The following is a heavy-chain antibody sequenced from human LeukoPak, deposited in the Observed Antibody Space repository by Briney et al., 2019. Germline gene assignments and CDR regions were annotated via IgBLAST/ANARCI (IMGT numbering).Heavy chain of an antibody. J-gene: IGHJ4*02. CDR1: GGSISSGSYY. Sequence: SETLSLTCTVSGGSISSGSYYWSWIRQPAGKGLEWIGRIYTSGSTNYNPSVKSRVTISVDTSKNQFSLKLSSVTAADTAVYYCTRRHSGSYAGLDYWGQGTLVTVSS. D-gene: IGHD1-26*01. CDR3: TRRHSGSYAGLDY. CDR2: IYTSGST. V-gene: IGHV4-61*02.